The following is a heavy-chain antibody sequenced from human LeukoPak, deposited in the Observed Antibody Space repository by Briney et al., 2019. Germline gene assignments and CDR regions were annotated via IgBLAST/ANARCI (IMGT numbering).Heavy chain of an antibody. D-gene: IGHD3-9*01. CDR3: ARAFNDILTGYRTIDY. CDR1: GYTFTGYY. CDR2: INPNSGGT. J-gene: IGHJ4*02. V-gene: IGHV1-2*02. Sequence: ASVKASCKASGYTFTGYYMQWVRQAPGQGLEWMGWINPNSGGTNYAQKFQGRVTMTRDTSISTAYMELSRLRSDDTAVYYCARAFNDILTGYRTIDYWGQGTLVTVSS.